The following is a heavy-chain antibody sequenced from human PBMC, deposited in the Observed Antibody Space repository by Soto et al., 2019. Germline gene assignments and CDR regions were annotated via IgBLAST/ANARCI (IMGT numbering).Heavy chain of an antibody. V-gene: IGHV3-53*02. J-gene: IGHJ4*02. Sequence: EVQLVETGGGLIQPGGSLRLSCAASGFTVGNNYMSWVRQAPGKGLEWGSLIYSGGSTFYADPVKGRFTISRDNSENTLFLQMNSLRAEDTAVYFCATYTSLDYWGQGTLVTVSS. CDR2: IYSGGST. CDR1: GFTVGNNY. D-gene: IGHD2-2*02. CDR3: ATYTSLDY.